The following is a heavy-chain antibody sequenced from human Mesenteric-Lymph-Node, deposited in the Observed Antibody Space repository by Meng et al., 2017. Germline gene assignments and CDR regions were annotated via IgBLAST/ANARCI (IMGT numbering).Heavy chain of an antibody. CDR1: EGRFSSYA. CDR2: IIPIFGKA. CDR3: ARDGPLAGTGLDY. Sequence: VEVVQSGAVETKVGYSVQVSCKGPEGRFSSYAISGVRQAPGQGLEWMGGIIPIFGKANYAQKFQGRVTITADKSTSTAYMELSSLRSEDTAVYYCARDGPLAGTGLDYWGQGTLVTVSS. J-gene: IGHJ4*02. V-gene: IGHV1-69*06. D-gene: IGHD1-1*01.